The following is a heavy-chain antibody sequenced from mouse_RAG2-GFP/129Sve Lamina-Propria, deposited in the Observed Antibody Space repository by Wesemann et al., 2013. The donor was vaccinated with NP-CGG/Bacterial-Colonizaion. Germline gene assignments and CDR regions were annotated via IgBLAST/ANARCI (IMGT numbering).Heavy chain of an antibody. CDR2: IHPNSGST. CDR1: GYTFTSYW. D-gene: IGHD1-1*01. V-gene: IGHV1-64*01. Sequence: QVQLQQPGAELVKPGASVKLSCKASGYTFTSYWMHWVKQRPGQGLEWIGMIHPNSGSTNYNEKFKSKATLTVDKSSSTAYMQLSSLTSEDSAVYYCARWGDYGSSPYAMDYWGQGTSVTVSS. J-gene: IGHJ4*01. CDR3: ARWGDYGSSPYAMDY.